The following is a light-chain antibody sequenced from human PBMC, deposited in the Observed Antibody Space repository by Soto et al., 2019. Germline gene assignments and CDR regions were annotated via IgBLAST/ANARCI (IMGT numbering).Light chain of an antibody. V-gene: IGLV9-49*01. CDR2: VGTGGIVG. Sequence: QLVLTQPPSASVSLGASVTLTCTLSSGYSNYKVDWYQQRPGKGPRFVMRVGTGGIVGSKGDGIPDRFSVFGSGLKRYLTIKNIQEEDESDYHCGADHGSGSKSGVVFGGGSKLTVL. J-gene: IGLJ2*01. CDR1: SGYSNYK. CDR3: GADHGSGSKSGVV.